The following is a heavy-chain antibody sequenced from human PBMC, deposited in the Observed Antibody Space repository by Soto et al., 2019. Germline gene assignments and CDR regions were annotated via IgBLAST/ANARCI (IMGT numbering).Heavy chain of an antibody. J-gene: IGHJ5*02. CDR3: AGRQGIAAVGTNWFDP. Sequence: QVQLQESGPGLVKPSETLSLTCTVSGGSISSYYWSWIRQPPGKGLEWIGYIYYSGSNNYNPTLTRRVTIQVITSKYQSSLQLSAVTAADTAVYYCAGRQGIAAVGTNWFDPWGQGTLVTVSS. V-gene: IGHV4-59*01. D-gene: IGHD6-13*01. CDR1: GGSISSYY. CDR2: IYYSGSN.